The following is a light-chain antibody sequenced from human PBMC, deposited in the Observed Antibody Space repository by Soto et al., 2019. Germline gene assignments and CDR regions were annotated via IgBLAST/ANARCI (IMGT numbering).Light chain of an antibody. CDR2: EVT. J-gene: IGLJ3*02. Sequence: QSALTPPPSASGSPGQSVTISCSGTSSDIGGYDFVSWYQQHPGKAPKLIIYEVTKRPSGVPDRLSGSKSGSTASLTISGLQAEDEVDYYCHSYAGNNNWVFGGGTKLTVL. V-gene: IGLV2-8*01. CDR3: HSYAGNNNWV. CDR1: SSDIGGYDF.